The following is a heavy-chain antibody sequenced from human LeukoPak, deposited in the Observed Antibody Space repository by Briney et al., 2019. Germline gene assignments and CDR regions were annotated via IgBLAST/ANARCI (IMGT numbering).Heavy chain of an antibody. D-gene: IGHD6-13*01. Sequence: ASVKVSCKVSGYTLTELSMHWVRQAPGKGLEWMGGFDPEDGETIYAQKFQGRVTMTEDTSTDTAYMELSSLRAEDTAVYYCATSHTAGSSSWNAFDIWGQGTMVTVSS. CDR1: GYTLTELS. J-gene: IGHJ3*02. V-gene: IGHV1-24*01. CDR3: ATSHTAGSSSWNAFDI. CDR2: FDPEDGET.